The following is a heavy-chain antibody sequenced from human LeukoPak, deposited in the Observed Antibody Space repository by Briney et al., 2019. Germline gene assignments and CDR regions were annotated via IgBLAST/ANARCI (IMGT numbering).Heavy chain of an antibody. V-gene: IGHV1-2*02. CDR1: GYSVTDHY. CDR3: ARLTPNSDFDY. D-gene: IGHD2-15*01. CDR2: ININSGGT. Sequence: ASVKVSCKAAGYSVTDHYMHWVRQAPGQGRGWRGGININSGGTRFPRKFQGRVTMTRDTSVSRACMAWSRRRSADTAVYYCARLTPNSDFDYWGQGALVTVSS. J-gene: IGHJ4*02.